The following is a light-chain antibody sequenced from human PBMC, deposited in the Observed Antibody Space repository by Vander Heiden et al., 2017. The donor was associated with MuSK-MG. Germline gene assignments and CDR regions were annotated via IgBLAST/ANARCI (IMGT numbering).Light chain of an antibody. V-gene: IGLV6-57*03. Sequence: NFMLTQPHSVSESPGKTVTLSCTRSSGGIGSTSVQWYQQRPGSVHPTVIFKDKERPSGVPDPFSCSIDSSSNTASLTIPGLKTDADADYYLQSYDNSNQRVFGGGTKLTVL. CDR2: KDK. J-gene: IGLJ3*02. CDR1: SGGIGSTS. CDR3: QSYDNSNQRV.